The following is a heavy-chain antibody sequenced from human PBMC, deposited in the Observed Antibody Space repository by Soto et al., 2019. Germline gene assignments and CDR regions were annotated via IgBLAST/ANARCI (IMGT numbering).Heavy chain of an antibody. J-gene: IGHJ6*02. Sequence: AGGSLRLSCAASGFTVSSNYMSWVRQAPGKGLEWVSVIYSGGSTYYADSVKGRFTISRDNSKNTLYLQMNSLRAEDTAVYYCARVGYDSSYGMDVWGQGTTVTVSS. CDR1: GFTVSSNY. V-gene: IGHV3-53*01. CDR3: ARVGYDSSYGMDV. D-gene: IGHD3-3*01. CDR2: IYSGGST.